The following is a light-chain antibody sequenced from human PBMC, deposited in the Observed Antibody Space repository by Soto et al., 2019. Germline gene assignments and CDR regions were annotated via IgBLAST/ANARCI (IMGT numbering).Light chain of an antibody. CDR1: QSVSSN. CDR2: GAS. Sequence: EIVMTQSPVTLSVSPGERATLSCRASQSVSSNLGWYQQKPGQAPRLLIYGASTRATGVPARFSGSGSGTEVTLTISSLQSEDFAVYYCQQYNNWLYTFGQGTKLEIK. J-gene: IGKJ2*01. CDR3: QQYNNWLYT. V-gene: IGKV3-15*01.